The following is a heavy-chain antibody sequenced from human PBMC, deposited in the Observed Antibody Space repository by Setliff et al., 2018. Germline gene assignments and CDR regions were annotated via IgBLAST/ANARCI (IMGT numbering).Heavy chain of an antibody. CDR2: INGGNGNT. CDR3: ARETYDILTGYTYWYFDL. Sequence: GASVKVSCKASGYTFTNYYIHWLRQAPGQRLEWMAYINGGNGNTHYSQKFRGRVTVTRDTSASTVFMELSTLRSEDTAVYYCARETYDILTGYTYWYFDLWGRGTLVTVSS. V-gene: IGHV1-3*01. CDR1: GYTFTNYY. J-gene: IGHJ2*01. D-gene: IGHD3-9*01.